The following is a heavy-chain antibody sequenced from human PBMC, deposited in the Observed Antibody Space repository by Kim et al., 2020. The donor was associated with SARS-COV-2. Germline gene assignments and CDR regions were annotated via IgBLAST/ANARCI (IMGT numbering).Heavy chain of an antibody. J-gene: IGHJ4*02. D-gene: IGHD3-9*01. V-gene: IGHV3-23*01. CDR1: GFTFSSYA. Sequence: GGSLRLSCAASGFTFSSYAMSWVRQAPGKGLEWVSAISGSGGSTYYTDSVKGRFTISRDNSKNTLYLQMNSLRAEDTAVYYCARVGDTGIDWLFRGDPRYFDYWGQGTLVTVSS. CDR3: ARVGDTGIDWLFRGDPRYFDY. CDR2: ISGSGGST.